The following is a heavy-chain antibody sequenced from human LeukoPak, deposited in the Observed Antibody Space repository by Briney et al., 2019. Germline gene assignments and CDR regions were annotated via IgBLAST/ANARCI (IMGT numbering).Heavy chain of an antibody. CDR2: IWYDGSNK. J-gene: IGHJ4*02. CDR3: AKGEGYSYGPMGY. Sequence: PGGSLRLSCAASGFTFSSYGMHWVRQAPGKGLEWVAVIWYDGSNKYYADSVKGRFTISRDNSKNTLYLQMNSLRAEDTAVYYCAKGEGYSYGPMGYWGQGTLVTVSS. CDR1: GFTFSSYG. D-gene: IGHD5-18*01. V-gene: IGHV3-30*02.